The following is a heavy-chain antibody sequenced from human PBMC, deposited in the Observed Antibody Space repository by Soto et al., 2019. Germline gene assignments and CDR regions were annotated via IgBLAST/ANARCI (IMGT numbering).Heavy chain of an antibody. CDR3: ARDTTVTTVYYYYYYGMDV. Sequence: EVQLVESGGGLVQPGGSLRLSCAASGFTFSSYEMNWVRQAPGKGLEWVSYISSSGSTIYYADSVKGRFTISRDNAKNSLDLQNNSLRAEETAVYYCARDTTVTTVYYYYYYGMDVWGQGTTVTVSS. D-gene: IGHD4-17*01. J-gene: IGHJ6*02. V-gene: IGHV3-48*03. CDR2: ISSSGSTI. CDR1: GFTFSSYE.